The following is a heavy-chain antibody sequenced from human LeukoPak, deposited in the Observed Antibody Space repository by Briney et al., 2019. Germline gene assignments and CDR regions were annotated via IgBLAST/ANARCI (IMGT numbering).Heavy chain of an antibody. D-gene: IGHD4-11*01. CDR3: ARMVSGYSMSQNYYRYYSYMDV. V-gene: IGHV4-39*07. CDR2: IYYSGST. J-gene: IGHJ6*03. Sequence: SETLSLTCTVSGGSISSSSYYWGWIRQPPGKGLEWIGSIYYSGSTYYNPSLKSRVTISVDTSKNQFSLKLSSVTAADTAAYYCARMVSGYSMSQNYYRYYSYMDVWGEGTTVTVSS. CDR1: GGSISSSSYY.